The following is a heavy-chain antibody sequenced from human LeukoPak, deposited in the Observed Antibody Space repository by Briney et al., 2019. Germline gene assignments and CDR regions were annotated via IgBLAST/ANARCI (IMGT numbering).Heavy chain of an antibody. Sequence: GGSLRLSCAASGFTFSSYAMHWVRQAPGKGLEWVAVISYDGSNKYYAGSVKGRFTISRDNSKNTLYLQMNSLRAEDTAVYYCARDSPSGGSHDYWGQGTLVTVSS. CDR2: ISYDGSNK. J-gene: IGHJ4*02. CDR3: ARDSPSGGSHDY. CDR1: GFTFSSYA. V-gene: IGHV3-30*04. D-gene: IGHD2-15*01.